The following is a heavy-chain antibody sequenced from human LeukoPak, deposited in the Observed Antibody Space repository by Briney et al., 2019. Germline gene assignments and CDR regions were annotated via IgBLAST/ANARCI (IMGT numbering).Heavy chain of an antibody. D-gene: IGHD1-1*01. CDR3: TRGHTTIRH. J-gene: IGHJ4*02. Sequence: PGGSLRLSCAASGFIFSDYYMSWFRQAPGKGLEWISYISGSGTETNYADSVKGRFTVSRDNAKNSQYLQMSSLRVEDTAVYYCTRGHTTIRHWGQGTLVTVSS. CDR1: GFIFSDYY. CDR2: ISGSGTET. V-gene: IGHV3-11*06.